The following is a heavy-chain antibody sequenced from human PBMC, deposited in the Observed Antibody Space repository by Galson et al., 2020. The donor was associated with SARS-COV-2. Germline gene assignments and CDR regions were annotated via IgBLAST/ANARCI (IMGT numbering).Heavy chain of an antibody. V-gene: IGHV3-30*18. CDR1: GFTFSSYG. J-gene: IGHJ6*02. D-gene: IGHD2-2*01. CDR3: AKDHCSSTSCYPWDV. Sequence: GGSLRLSCAAFGFTFSSYGMHWVRQAPGKGLEWVAVISYDGSNKYYADSVKGRFTISRDNSKNTLYLQMNSLRAEDTAVYYCAKDHCSSTSCYPWDVWGQGTTVTVSS. CDR2: ISYDGSNK.